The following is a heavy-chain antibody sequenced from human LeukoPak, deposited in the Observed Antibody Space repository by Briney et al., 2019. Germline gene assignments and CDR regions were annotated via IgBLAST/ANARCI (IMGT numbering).Heavy chain of an antibody. J-gene: IGHJ6*02. CDR3: ARDGLGIAAFYGMDV. D-gene: IGHD6-13*01. CDR2: INPNSGGT. CDR1: GYTFTGYY. Sequence: ASVKVSCKASGYTFTGYYMHRVRQAPGQGLEWMGRINPNSGGTNYAQKFQGRVTMTRDTSISTAYMELSRLRSDDTAVYYCARDGLGIAAFYGMDVWGQGTTVTVSS. V-gene: IGHV1-2*06.